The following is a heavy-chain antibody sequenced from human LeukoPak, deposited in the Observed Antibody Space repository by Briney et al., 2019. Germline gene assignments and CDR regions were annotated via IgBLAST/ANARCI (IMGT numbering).Heavy chain of an antibody. V-gene: IGHV4-59*08. Sequence: SETLSLTCTVSGGSISSYYWSWIRQPPGKGLEWIGYIYYSGSTNYNPSLKSRVTISVDTSKNQFSLKLSSVTAADTAVYYCARQFMGTGDYYYYYGRHVWGQGTTVTVSS. CDR2: IYYSGST. CDR3: ARQFMGTGDYYYYYGRHV. CDR1: GGSISSYY. D-gene: IGHD4-17*01. J-gene: IGHJ6*02.